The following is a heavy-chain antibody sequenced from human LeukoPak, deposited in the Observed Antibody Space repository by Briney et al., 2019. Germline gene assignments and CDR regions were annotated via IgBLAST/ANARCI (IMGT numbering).Heavy chain of an antibody. Sequence: GGSLRLSCAASGFTFSSYSMNWVRQAPGKGLEWVSSISSSSSYIYYADSVKGRFTISRDNSKNTLYLQMNSLRAEDTALYYCAKGFGGGATDAVYYWGQGTLVTVSS. D-gene: IGHD1-26*01. CDR3: AKGFGGGATDAVYY. CDR2: ISSSSSYI. J-gene: IGHJ4*02. CDR1: GFTFSSYS. V-gene: IGHV3-21*01.